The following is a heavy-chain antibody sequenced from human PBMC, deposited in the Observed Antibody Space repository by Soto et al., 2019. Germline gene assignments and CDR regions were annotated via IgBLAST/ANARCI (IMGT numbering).Heavy chain of an antibody. J-gene: IGHJ5*02. CDR2: FDPDEAET. Sequence: QVQLVQSGAEVKKPGASVKVSCKVSGYTLNEVAMHWVRQAPGKGLEWLGGFDPDEAETIYAQPFQGSVTMTEDTSTDTVYMELSSMRSEDTALYFCTTYHGDYNFDHWGQGTLVTVSS. CDR1: GYTLNEVA. D-gene: IGHD4-17*01. CDR3: TTYHGDYNFDH. V-gene: IGHV1-24*01.